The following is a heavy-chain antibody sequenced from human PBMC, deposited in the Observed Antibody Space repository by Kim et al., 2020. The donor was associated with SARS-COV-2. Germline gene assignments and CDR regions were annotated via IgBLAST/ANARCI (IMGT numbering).Heavy chain of an antibody. CDR2: KT. CDR3: ARDMNPTVYAY. Sequence: KTTYTQKFQGRATLTRDTSANTAYMELSSLTSEDTAVYYCARDMNPTVYAYWGQGTLVTVSS. J-gene: IGHJ4*02. V-gene: IGHV1-3*01. D-gene: IGHD4-4*01.